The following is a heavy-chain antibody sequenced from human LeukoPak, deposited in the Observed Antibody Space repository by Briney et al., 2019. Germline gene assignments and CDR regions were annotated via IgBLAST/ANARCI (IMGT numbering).Heavy chain of an antibody. CDR2: IRYDGSNK. CDR3: AKDDVSGSYEAFDY. CDR1: GFTFSSYG. V-gene: IGHV3-30*02. Sequence: GGSLRLSCAASGFTFSSYGMHWVRQAPGKGLEWVAFIRYDGSNKYYADSVKGRFTISRDNSKNTLYLQMNSLRAEDTAVYYCAKDDVSGSYEAFDYWGQGTLVTVSS. J-gene: IGHJ4*02. D-gene: IGHD3-10*01.